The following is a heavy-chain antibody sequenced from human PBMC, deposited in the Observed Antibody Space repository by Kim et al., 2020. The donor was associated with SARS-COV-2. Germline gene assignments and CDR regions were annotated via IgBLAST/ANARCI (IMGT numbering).Heavy chain of an antibody. J-gene: IGHJ6*02. Sequence: SETLSLTCAVYGGSFSGYYWSWIRQPPGKGLEWIGEINHSGSTNYNPSLKSRVTISVDTSKNQFSLKLSSVTAADTAVYYCARGYGSGSYYRYYYGMDVWGQGTTVTVSS. CDR3: ARGYGSGSYYRYYYGMDV. CDR2: INHSGST. CDR1: GGSFSGYY. V-gene: IGHV4-34*01. D-gene: IGHD3-10*01.